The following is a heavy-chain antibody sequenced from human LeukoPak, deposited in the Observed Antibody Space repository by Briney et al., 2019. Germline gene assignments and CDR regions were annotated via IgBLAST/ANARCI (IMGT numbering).Heavy chain of an antibody. CDR1: GYTFTGYY. Sequence: ASVKVSCKASGYTFTGYYMHWVRQAPGQGLEWMGWIDPNSGGTNYAQKFQGRVTMTRDTSISTAYMELSRLRSDDTAVYYCARVAVAGPLDYWDQGTLVTVSS. J-gene: IGHJ4*02. CDR2: IDPNSGGT. CDR3: ARVAVAGPLDY. D-gene: IGHD6-19*01. V-gene: IGHV1-2*02.